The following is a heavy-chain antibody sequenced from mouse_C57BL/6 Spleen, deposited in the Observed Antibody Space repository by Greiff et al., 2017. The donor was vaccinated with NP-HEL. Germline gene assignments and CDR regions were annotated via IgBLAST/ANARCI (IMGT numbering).Heavy chain of an antibody. V-gene: IGHV1-80*01. CDR2: IYPGDGDT. Sequence: VKVVESGAELVKPGASVKISCKASGYAFSSYWMNWVKQRPGKGLEWIGQIYPGDGDTNYNGKFKGKATLTADKSSSTAYMQLSSLTSEDSAVYFCARGGLRGTSWFAYWGQGTLVTVSA. J-gene: IGHJ3*01. CDR3: ARGGLRGTSWFAY. D-gene: IGHD2-4*01. CDR1: GYAFSSYW.